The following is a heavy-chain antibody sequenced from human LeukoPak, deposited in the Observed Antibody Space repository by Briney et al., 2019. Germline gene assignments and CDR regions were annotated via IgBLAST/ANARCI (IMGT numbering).Heavy chain of an antibody. CDR3: AGDLYYYDSSGYDY. D-gene: IGHD3-22*01. V-gene: IGHV3-30*01. Sequence: PGRSLRLSCAASGFTFSSYAMHWVRQAPGKGLEWVAVISYDGSNKYYADSVKGRFTISRDNSKNTLYLQMNSLRAEDTAVYYCAGDLYYYDSSGYDYWGQGTLVTVSS. CDR1: GFTFSSYA. CDR2: ISYDGSNK. J-gene: IGHJ4*02.